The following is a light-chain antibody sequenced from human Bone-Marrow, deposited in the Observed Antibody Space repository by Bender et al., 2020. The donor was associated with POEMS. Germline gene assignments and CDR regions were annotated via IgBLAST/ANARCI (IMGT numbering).Light chain of an antibody. CDR3: AVWDDSLNGWV. CDR2: SSH. CDR1: SSNIGAHA. J-gene: IGLJ3*02. Sequence: QSVLTQPPSASGTPGQRVTISCSGGSSNIGAHAVNWYQHLPGTAPKLLIYSSHRRPSGIPDRFSGSKSGTSATLGITGLQTGDEADYYCAVWDDSLNGWVFGGGTKLTVL. V-gene: IGLV1-44*01.